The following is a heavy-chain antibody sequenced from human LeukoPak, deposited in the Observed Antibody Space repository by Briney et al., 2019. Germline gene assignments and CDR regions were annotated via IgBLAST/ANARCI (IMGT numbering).Heavy chain of an antibody. CDR2: INPSGGST. CDR3: ARPHCTNGVCYRDDAFDI. V-gene: IGHV1-46*01. J-gene: IGHJ3*02. CDR1: GYTFTNYY. Sequence: ASVKVSCKASGYTFTNYYMHWVRQAPGQGLEWMGVINPSGGSTIYAQKFQGRVTLTRDMSTSTVYMELSSLRSEDTAVYYCARPHCTNGVCYRDDAFDIWGQGTMVTVSS. D-gene: IGHD2-8*01.